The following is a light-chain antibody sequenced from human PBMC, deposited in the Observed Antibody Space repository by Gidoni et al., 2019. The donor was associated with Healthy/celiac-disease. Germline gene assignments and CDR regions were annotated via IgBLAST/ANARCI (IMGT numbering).Light chain of an antibody. CDR3: QQYGSSPPWT. V-gene: IGKV3-20*01. J-gene: IGKJ1*01. CDR2: GAS. Sequence: DIVLTQSQGTLSLSPGERATLSCRASQSVSSSYLAWYQQKPGQAPRLLIYGASSRATGIPDRLSGSGSGTDFTLTISRLEPEDFAVYYCQQYGSSPPWTFGQGTKVEIK. CDR1: QSVSSSY.